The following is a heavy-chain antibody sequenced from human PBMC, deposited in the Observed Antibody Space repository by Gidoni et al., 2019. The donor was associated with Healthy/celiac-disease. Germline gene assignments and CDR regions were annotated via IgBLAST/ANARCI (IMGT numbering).Heavy chain of an antibody. CDR1: GGSISSSSYS. J-gene: IGHJ4*02. V-gene: IGHV4-39*01. Sequence: QLQLQESGPGLVKPSDTLSLTCPVSGGSISSSSYSWGWIRQPPGKGLEWIGSIYYSGSTYYNPSIKSRVTISVDTSKNQFSLKLSSVTAADTAVYYCARTHYSSGWDNFDYWGQGTLVTVSS. D-gene: IGHD6-19*01. CDR3: ARTHYSSGWDNFDY. CDR2: IYYSGST.